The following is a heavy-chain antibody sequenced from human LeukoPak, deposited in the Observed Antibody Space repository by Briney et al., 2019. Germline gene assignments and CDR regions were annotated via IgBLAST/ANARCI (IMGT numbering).Heavy chain of an antibody. CDR3: ARREGHVDTAIRFHY. D-gene: IGHD5-18*01. V-gene: IGHV4-39*01. J-gene: IGHJ4*02. Sequence: PSETLSLTCTVSGGSISSSSYYWGWIRQPPGKGLEWIGSIYYSGSTYYNPSLKSRVTISVDTSKNQFSLKLSSVTAADTAVYYCARREGHVDTAIRFHYWGEGTLVTVSS. CDR1: GGSISSSSYY. CDR2: IYYSGST.